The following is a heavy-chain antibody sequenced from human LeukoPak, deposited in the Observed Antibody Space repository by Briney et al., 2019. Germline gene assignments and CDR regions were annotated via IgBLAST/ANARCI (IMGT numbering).Heavy chain of an antibody. D-gene: IGHD2-21*02. CDR2: INPSGGST. Sequence: ASVKVSCKASGYTFTSYYMHWVRQAPGQGLEWMGIINPSGGSTGYAQKFQGRVTMTRNTSISTAYMELSSLRSEDTAVYYCARARRGVVATNYYYYYMDVWGKGTTVTVSS. V-gene: IGHV1-46*01. J-gene: IGHJ6*03. CDR3: ARARRGVVATNYYYYYMDV. CDR1: GYTFTSYY.